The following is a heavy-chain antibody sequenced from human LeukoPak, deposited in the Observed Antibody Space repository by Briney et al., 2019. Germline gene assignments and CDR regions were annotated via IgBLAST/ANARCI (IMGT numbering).Heavy chain of an antibody. J-gene: IGHJ4*02. Sequence: SETLSLTCAVYGGSFSGYYWSWIRQPPGKGLEWIGEINHSGSTNYNPSLKSRVTISVDTSKNQFSLKLSSVTAADTAVYYCASSYYYGSGSYYNPPDFDYWGQGTLATVSS. CDR3: ASSYYYGSGSYYNPPDFDY. V-gene: IGHV4-34*01. D-gene: IGHD3-10*01. CDR2: INHSGST. CDR1: GGSFSGYY.